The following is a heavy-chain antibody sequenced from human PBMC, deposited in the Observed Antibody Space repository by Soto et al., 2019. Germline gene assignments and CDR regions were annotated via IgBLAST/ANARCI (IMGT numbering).Heavy chain of an antibody. Sequence: QVQLVQSGAEVKKPGSSVKVSCKASGGTFSSYAISWVRQAPGQGLEWMGGIIPIFGTANYAQKFQGRVTITADESTSTAYMELSSLRSEYTAEYYCAKRARDILTGYYTDAFDIWGQGTMVTVSS. CDR3: AKRARDILTGYYTDAFDI. CDR1: GGTFSSYA. J-gene: IGHJ3*02. D-gene: IGHD3-9*01. V-gene: IGHV1-69*01. CDR2: IIPIFGTA.